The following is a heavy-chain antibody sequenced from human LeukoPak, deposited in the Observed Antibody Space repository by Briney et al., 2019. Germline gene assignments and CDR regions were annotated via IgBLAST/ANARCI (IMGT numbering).Heavy chain of an antibody. CDR1: GFTFSNAW. CDR2: IKSKTDGGTT. CDR3: AKDPGLDDSSGYYYGSYGG. D-gene: IGHD3-22*01. V-gene: IGHV3-15*01. Sequence: PGGSLRLSCAASGFTFSNAWMSWVRQAPGKGLEWVGRIKSKTDGGTTDYAAPVKGRFTISRDDSKNTLYLQMNSLRAEDTAVYYCAKDPGLDDSSGYYYGSYGGWGQGTLVTVSS. J-gene: IGHJ4*02.